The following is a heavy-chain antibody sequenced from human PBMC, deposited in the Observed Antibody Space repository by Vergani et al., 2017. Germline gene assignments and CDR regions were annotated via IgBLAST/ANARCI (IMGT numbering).Heavy chain of an antibody. CDR2: IWYDGRNK. CDR3: ASAPGAPGYGYALYY. J-gene: IGHJ4*02. CDR1: GFTFSSYG. V-gene: IGHV3-33*01. Sequence: QVQLVESGGGVVQPGRSLRLSCAASGFTFSSYGMHWGRQAPGKGLGWVAVIWYDGRNKYYADSVKGRCTISRNNSKNTLYLQMNSLRSEDTAVYYCASAPGAPGYGYALYYWGEGSLVTVPS. D-gene: IGHD5-18*01.